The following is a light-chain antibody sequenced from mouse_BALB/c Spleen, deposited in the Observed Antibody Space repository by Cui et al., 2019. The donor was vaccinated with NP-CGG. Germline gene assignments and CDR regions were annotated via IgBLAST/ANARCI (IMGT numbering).Light chain of an antibody. V-gene: IGLV1*01. J-gene: IGLJ1*01. CDR1: TGTVTNSNY. CDR3: ALWYSNHWV. CDR2: GTN. Sequence: QLFLTRESALTTSPGETVTLTCRSSTGTVTNSNYANWVQEKPDHLFTGLIGGTNNRAPGVPARFSGYLIGDKAALTITGAQTEDEAIYFCALWYSNHWVFGGGTKLTVL.